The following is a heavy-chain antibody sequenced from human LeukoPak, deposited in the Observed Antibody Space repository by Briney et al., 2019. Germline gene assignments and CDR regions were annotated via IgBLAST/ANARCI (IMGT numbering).Heavy chain of an antibody. V-gene: IGHV3-30*02. Sequence: PGGSLRLSCAASGFSFSGCGMHWVRQAPGKGLEWVAFVWYDGRDKYYGDSVKGRLTISRDNSKNTLYLQMNSLRAEDTAMYYCAKDPYSYGSYFDYWGQGTLVIVSS. J-gene: IGHJ4*02. D-gene: IGHD5-18*01. CDR2: VWYDGRDK. CDR1: GFSFSGCG. CDR3: AKDPYSYGSYFDY.